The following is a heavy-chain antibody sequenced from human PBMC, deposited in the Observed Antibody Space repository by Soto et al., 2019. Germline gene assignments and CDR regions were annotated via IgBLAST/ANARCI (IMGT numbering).Heavy chain of an antibody. CDR1: GGTFSSYT. CDR2: IIPILGIA. CDR3: ATAILGYYDSSGTFDY. D-gene: IGHD3-22*01. Sequence: QVQLVQSGAEVKKPGSSVKVSCKASGGTFSSYTISWVRQAPGQGLEWMGRIIPILGIANYTQKFQGRVTITADKSTSTAYMELSSLRSEDTAVYYCATAILGYYDSSGTFDYWGQGTLVTVSS. J-gene: IGHJ4*02. V-gene: IGHV1-69*02.